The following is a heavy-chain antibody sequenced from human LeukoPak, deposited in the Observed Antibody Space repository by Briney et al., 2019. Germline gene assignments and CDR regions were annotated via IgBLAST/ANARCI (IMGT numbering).Heavy chain of an antibody. V-gene: IGHV3-23*01. J-gene: IGHJ4*02. Sequence: GGSLRLSCAASGFTFSSYAMSWVRQAPGEGLEWVSAISGSGGSTYYADSVKGRFTISRDNSKNTLYLQMNSLRAEDTAVYYCAKQGRPPNGGRFDYWGQGTLVTVSS. CDR1: GFTFSSYA. D-gene: IGHD4-23*01. CDR3: AKQGRPPNGGRFDY. CDR2: ISGSGGST.